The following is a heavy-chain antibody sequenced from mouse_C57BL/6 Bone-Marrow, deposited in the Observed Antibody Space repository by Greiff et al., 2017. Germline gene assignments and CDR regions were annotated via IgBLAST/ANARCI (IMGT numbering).Heavy chain of an antibody. CDR3: AREGAYYGNRDAMDY. J-gene: IGHJ4*01. D-gene: IGHD2-10*01. CDR2: IHPNSGST. Sequence: QVQLQQPGAELVKPGASVKLSCKASGYTFTSYWMHWVKQRPGQGREWIGMIHPNSGSTNYNEKFKSKATLTVDKSSSTAYMQLSSLTSEDSAVYYCAREGAYYGNRDAMDYWGQGTSVTVSS. CDR1: GYTFTSYW. V-gene: IGHV1-64*01.